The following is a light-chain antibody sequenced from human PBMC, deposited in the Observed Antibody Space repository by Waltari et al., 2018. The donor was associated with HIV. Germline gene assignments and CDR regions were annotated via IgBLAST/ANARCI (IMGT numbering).Light chain of an antibody. CDR3: QSADSSGTYNYV. J-gene: IGLJ1*01. CDR2: KDS. V-gene: IGLV3-25*03. CDR1: ALPKQY. Sequence: SYELTQPPSESVSPGQTARITCSGDALPKQYAYWYQQKPGQAPVLVIYKDSERPSGIPERFSGPSSGTTVTLTISGVQAEDEADYYCQSADSSGTYNYVFGTGTKVTVL.